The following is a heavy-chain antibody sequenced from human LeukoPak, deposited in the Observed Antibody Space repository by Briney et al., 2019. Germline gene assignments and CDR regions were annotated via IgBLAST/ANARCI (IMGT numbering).Heavy chain of an antibody. CDR3: ARRGGYCSSTSCYIEYNWFDP. CDR1: GGSTSSSSYY. J-gene: IGHJ5*02. V-gene: IGHV4-39*01. Sequence: PSETLSLTCTVSGGSTSSSSYYWAWIRQPPGKGLEGIGSIYYSGSTYYNPSLNSRVTISVDTSKSQFSLKLSSVTAADTAVYYCARRGGYCSSTSCYIEYNWFDPWGQGTLVTVSS. D-gene: IGHD2-2*02. CDR2: IYYSGST.